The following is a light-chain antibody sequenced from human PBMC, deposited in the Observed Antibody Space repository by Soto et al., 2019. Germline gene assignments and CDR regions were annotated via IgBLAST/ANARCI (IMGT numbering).Light chain of an antibody. V-gene: IGLV2-14*01. CDR3: ISYTASSTVV. CDR2: DVS. Sequence: QSALTQPASVSGSPGQSITISCTGTSSDVGGYNYVSWYQQHPGKAPKPMIYDVSNRPSGVSNRFSGSKSGNTASLTISGLQAEDEADYYCISYTASSTVVFGGGTKLTVL. J-gene: IGLJ2*01. CDR1: SSDVGGYNY.